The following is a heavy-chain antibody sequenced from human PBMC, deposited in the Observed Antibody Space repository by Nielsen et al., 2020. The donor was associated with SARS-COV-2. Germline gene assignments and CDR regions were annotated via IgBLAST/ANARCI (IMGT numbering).Heavy chain of an antibody. D-gene: IGHD5-12*01. J-gene: IGHJ4*02. CDR3: AKEAYNGYDFDYFDY. V-gene: IGHV3-23*01. Sequence: GESLKISCAASGFTLSPYAVSWVRQTPGKGLEWVSAITGTRGVTYYADSVKGRFTISRDTSKNTLYLQMNSLRVEDTAVYYCAKEAYNGYDFDYFDYWGQGTLVTVSS. CDR1: GFTLSPYA. CDR2: ITGTRGVT.